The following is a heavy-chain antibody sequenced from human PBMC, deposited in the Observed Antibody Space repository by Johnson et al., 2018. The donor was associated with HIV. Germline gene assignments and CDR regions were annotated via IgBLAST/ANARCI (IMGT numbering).Heavy chain of an antibody. D-gene: IGHD4-23*01. CDR2: ISGSGTNI. CDR3: ARDFPPQRVTTVVTERLGAFDI. V-gene: IGHV3-11*04. Sequence: QVQLVESGGGLVKPGGSLRLSCAASGFSFSDYYMSWIRQAPGKGLEWVSYISGSGTNIYYADSVKGRFTISRDNAKKSLFLQMNSLRAEDTAVYYCARDFPPQRVTTVVTERLGAFDIWGQGTMVTVSS. CDR1: GFSFSDYY. J-gene: IGHJ3*02.